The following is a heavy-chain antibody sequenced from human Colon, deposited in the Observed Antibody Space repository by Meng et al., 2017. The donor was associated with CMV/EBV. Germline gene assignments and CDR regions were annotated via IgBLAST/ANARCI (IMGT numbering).Heavy chain of an antibody. CDR3: AKGVVRVTSASGNYYDS. CDR2: ISGSGGSS. D-gene: IGHD2-21*02. Sequence: ESLMIPCVSPGCTLSDYALAWVRQAPGQGLEWVSGISGSGGSSFFADGLKGRFTISRDNSRNTIYLQMNNLKADDTALYFCAKGVVRVTSASGNYYDSWGQGTLVTVSS. V-gene: IGHV3-23*01. CDR1: GCTLSDYA. J-gene: IGHJ4*02.